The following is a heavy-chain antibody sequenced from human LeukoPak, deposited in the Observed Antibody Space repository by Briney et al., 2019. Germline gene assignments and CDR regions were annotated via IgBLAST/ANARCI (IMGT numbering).Heavy chain of an antibody. CDR2: MNPNSGNT. Sequence: ASVKVSCKASGGTFSSYAINWVRQATGQGLEWMGWMNPNSGNTGYAQKFQSRVTMTRNTSISTAYMELSSLRSEDTAVYYCARGAVVIRYYYYGMDVWGQGTTVTVSS. CDR3: ARGAVVIRYYYYGMDV. CDR1: GGTFSSYA. J-gene: IGHJ6*02. D-gene: IGHD4-23*01. V-gene: IGHV1-8*02.